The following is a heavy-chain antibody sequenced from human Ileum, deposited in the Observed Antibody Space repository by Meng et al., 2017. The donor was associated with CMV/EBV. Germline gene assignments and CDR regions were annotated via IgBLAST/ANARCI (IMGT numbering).Heavy chain of an antibody. D-gene: IGHD3-22*01. CDR1: GFIFGDYA. J-gene: IGHJ4*02. CDR3: TRVVYYDSSGRHFSPDY. Sequence: GESLKISCTGSGFIFGDYALNWVRQAPGKGLEWVGFIRSKAYGGTTEYAASVKGRFTISRDDSKGIAYLQMNSLKVEDTAVYYCTRVVYYDSSGRHFSPDYWGQGTLVTVSS. V-gene: IGHV3-49*04. CDR2: IRSKAYGGTT.